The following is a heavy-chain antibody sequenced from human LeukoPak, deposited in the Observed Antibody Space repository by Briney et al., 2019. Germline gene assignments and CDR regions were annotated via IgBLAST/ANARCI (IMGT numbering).Heavy chain of an antibody. CDR2: ISSSSTYI. CDR1: GFTFNNFN. J-gene: IGHJ1*01. V-gene: IGHV3-21*01. CDR3: ARDPPSFQH. Sequence: PGGSLRLSCAASGFTFNNFNMNWVRQVPGKGLEWVSSISSSSTYIYYADSVKGRFTISRDNPKNSLYLQMNSLRAEDTAVYYCARDPPSFQHWGQGTLVTVSS.